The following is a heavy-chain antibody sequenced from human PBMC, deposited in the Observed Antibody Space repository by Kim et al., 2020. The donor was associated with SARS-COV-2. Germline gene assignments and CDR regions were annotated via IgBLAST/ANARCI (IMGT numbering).Heavy chain of an antibody. Sequence: GGSLRLSCAASGFTFNRYWMNWVRQGPGKGLVWVSRINSDGTTTNYADSVKGRFTISRANAKNTLYLQMNSLRVEDTAVYYCARRYYDSSGVYFFDYWGQGTLVTVSS. V-gene: IGHV3-74*01. CDR3: ARRYYDSSGVYFFDY. D-gene: IGHD3-22*01. CDR1: GFTFNRYW. CDR2: INSDGTTT. J-gene: IGHJ4*02.